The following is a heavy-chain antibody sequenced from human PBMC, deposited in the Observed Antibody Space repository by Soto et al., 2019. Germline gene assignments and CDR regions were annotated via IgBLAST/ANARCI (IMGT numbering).Heavy chain of an antibody. V-gene: IGHV3-23*01. J-gene: IGHJ6*03. CDR2: ISGSVAST. CDR3: AKDRGSGSNFYYYYMDV. CDR1: GFSFSSYA. D-gene: IGHD3-10*01. Sequence: EVQLLESGGGLVQPGGSLRLSCAASGFSFSSYAMNWVRQAPGKGLEWVSTISGSVASTDYADSVKGRFTISRDNSRNTLYQQMNSLRAEDTAVYYCAKDRGSGSNFYYYYMDVWGKGTTVTVSS.